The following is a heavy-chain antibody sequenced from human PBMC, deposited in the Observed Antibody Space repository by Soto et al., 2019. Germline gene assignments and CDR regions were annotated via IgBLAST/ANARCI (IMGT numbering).Heavy chain of an antibody. CDR3: ARDDVLCDGGRCYGVPLDV. J-gene: IGHJ6*04. CDR1: GFTVSSKY. V-gene: IGHV3-66*01. Sequence: HPGGSLRLSCAASGFTVSSKYMSWVRQAPGKGLEWVSLIQSGGPTYYADSVKGRFTISRDTSENTVHLQMDSLRAEDTAVYYCARDDVLCDGGRCYGVPLDVWGKATTVTVSS. CDR2: IQSGGPT. D-gene: IGHD2-15*01.